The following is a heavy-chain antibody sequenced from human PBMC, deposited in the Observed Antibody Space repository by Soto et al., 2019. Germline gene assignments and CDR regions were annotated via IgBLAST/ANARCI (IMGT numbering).Heavy chain of an antibody. J-gene: IGHJ4*02. Sequence: SETLSLTCTVSGGSVSSGSYYWSWIRQPPGKGLEWIGYIYYSGSTNYNPSLKSRVTISVDTSKNQFSLEVNSMTAADTAVYYCARYRREAVAGYTLDNWGQGILVTVSS. CDR2: IYYSGST. D-gene: IGHD6-13*01. CDR3: ARYRREAVAGYTLDN. CDR1: GGSVSSGSYY. V-gene: IGHV4-61*01.